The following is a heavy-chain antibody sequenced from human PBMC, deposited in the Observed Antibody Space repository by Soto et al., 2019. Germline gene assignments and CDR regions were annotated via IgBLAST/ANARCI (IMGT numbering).Heavy chain of an antibody. CDR3: ARDRLRNWFDP. V-gene: IGHV3-11*01. CDR2: ISSSGSTI. CDR1: GFTFSDYY. D-gene: IGHD3-16*01. J-gene: IGHJ5*02. Sequence: PGESLKISCAASGFTFSDYYMSWIRQAPGKGLEWVSYISSSGSTIYYADSVKGRFTISRDNAKNSLYLQMNSLRAEDTAVYYCARDRLRNWFDPWGQGTLVTVSS.